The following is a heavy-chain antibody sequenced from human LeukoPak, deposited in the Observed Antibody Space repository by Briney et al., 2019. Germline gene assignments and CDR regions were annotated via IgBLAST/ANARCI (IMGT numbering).Heavy chain of an antibody. CDR2: IYTSGST. J-gene: IGHJ6*03. Sequence: SETLSLTCTVSGGSISSYYWSWIRQPAGKGLEWIGRIYTSGSTNYNPSLKSRVTISVDTSKNQFSLKLSSVTAADTAVYYCARVNHRINYYYYMDVWGKGTTVTISS. CDR1: GGSISSYY. CDR3: ARVNHRINYYYYMDV. D-gene: IGHD1-14*01. V-gene: IGHV4-4*07.